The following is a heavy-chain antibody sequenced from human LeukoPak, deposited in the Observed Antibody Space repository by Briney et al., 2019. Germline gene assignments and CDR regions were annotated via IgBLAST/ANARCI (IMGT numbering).Heavy chain of an antibody. CDR1: GGSFTMYY. CDR3: ARDRKYGDAYFDY. CDR2: IYTTGST. V-gene: IGHV4-4*07. J-gene: IGHJ4*02. Sequence: SETLSLTCTVSGGSFTMYYWSWIRQPAGKGLEWIGRIYTTGSTNYNPPLKSRVAMSVDTSKGQFSLKLSSVTATDTAVYYCARDRKYGDAYFDYWGQGILLTVSS. D-gene: IGHD4-17*01.